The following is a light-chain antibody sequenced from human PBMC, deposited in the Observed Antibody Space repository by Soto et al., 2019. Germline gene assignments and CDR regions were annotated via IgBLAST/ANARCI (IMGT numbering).Light chain of an antibody. V-gene: IGKV3-11*01. CDR2: DAS. J-gene: IGKJ1*01. CDR3: QQRSNWPRT. CDR1: QSVSSY. Sequence: EIVLTQSPATLSLSPGERATLSRRASQSVSSYLAWYQQKPGQAPRLLIYDASNRATGIPARFSGSGSGTDFTLTISGLEPEDFAVYYCQQRSNWPRTFGQGTKV.